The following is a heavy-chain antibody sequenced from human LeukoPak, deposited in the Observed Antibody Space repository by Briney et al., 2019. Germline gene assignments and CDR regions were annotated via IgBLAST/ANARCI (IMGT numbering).Heavy chain of an antibody. J-gene: IGHJ5*02. CDR2: ITGTGFDT. CDR3: AKMAIAKGATQGRGFLQFDL. Sequence: GGSLKLSCAASGFTFDNHAMTWVRQAPGKGLEWVSLITGTGFDTYTANSVKGRFITSRDNSKNSLYLRLNSLRPEDTAMYYCAKMAIAKGATQGRGFLQFDLWGQGTLVTVSS. V-gene: IGHV3-23*01. D-gene: IGHD2-21*01. CDR1: GFTFDNHA.